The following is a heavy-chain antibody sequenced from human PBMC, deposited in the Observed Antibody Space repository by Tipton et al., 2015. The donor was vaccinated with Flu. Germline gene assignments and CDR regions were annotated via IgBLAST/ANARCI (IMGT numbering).Heavy chain of an antibody. V-gene: IGHV4-38-2*02. CDR1: GDSISSRYY. Sequence: TLSLTCTASGDSISSRYYWGWIRQPPGKGLEWIGNVFRSGNIYYNPSLKTRLTLSVDTSKNQFSLKLTSVTAADTAVYYCARRHYSNYVSDPKSWFDSWGRGTMVTVSS. CDR3: ARRHYSNYVSDPKSWFDS. D-gene: IGHD4-11*01. CDR2: VFRSGNI. J-gene: IGHJ5*01.